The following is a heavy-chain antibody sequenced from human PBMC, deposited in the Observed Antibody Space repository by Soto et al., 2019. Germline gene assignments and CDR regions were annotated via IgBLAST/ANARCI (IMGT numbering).Heavy chain of an antibody. J-gene: IGHJ4*02. Sequence: QVQLQQSGAGLLKPSETLSLTCAVYGESFSGHIWTWIRQTPGKGLQWIGQINHSGSASYNPSLKSRVTISVHPSNSQCSLELSSVTAADTAVYYCARGLITGSHYSGGWYYFDSWGQGTQVTVSS. CDR2: INHSGSA. CDR1: GESFSGHI. D-gene: IGHD6-19*01. CDR3: ARGLITGSHYSGGWYYFDS. V-gene: IGHV4-34*01.